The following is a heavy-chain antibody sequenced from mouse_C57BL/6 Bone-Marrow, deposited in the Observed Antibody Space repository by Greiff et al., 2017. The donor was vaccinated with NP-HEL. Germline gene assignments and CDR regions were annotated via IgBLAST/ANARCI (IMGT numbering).Heavy chain of an antibody. CDR3: ARSHYGFDY. J-gene: IGHJ2*01. V-gene: IGHV1-42*01. CDR1: GYSFTGYY. Sequence: EVQLQQSGPELVKPGASVKISCKASGYSFTGYYMNWVKQSPEKSLEWIREINPSTGGTTYNQKFKAKATLTVDKSSSTAYMQLKSLTSEDSAVYYCARSHYGFDYWGQGTTLTVSS. CDR2: INPSTGGT. D-gene: IGHD1-1*01.